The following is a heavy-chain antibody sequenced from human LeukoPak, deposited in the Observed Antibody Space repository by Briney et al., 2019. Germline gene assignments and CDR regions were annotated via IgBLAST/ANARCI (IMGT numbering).Heavy chain of an antibody. CDR1: GFTFSSYW. V-gene: IGHV3-74*03. J-gene: IGHJ4*02. CDR2: INTDESST. D-gene: IGHD3-22*01. Sequence: PGGSLRLSCAASGFTFSSYWMHWVHQAPGKGLAWVSHINTDESSTTYADSVKGRFTISRDNAKNTLYLQMNSLRAEDTAVYYCASGRDSSGYSYFNKWGQGTLVTVSS. CDR3: ASGRDSSGYSYFNK.